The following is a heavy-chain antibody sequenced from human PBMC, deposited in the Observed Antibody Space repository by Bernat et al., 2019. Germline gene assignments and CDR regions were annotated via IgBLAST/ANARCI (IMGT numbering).Heavy chain of an antibody. Sequence: EVQLVESGGDLVQPGGSLRLSCSASGFTFSSYPMYWVRQAPGKGLEYVSAIGNNGANTDYAASVKGRFAISRENSKNTLYRQMSSLRAEDTAVYDCVKGVGTMVRDGVDVWGQGITVTVFS. CDR3: VKGVGTMVRDGVDV. D-gene: IGHD3-10*01. J-gene: IGHJ6*02. CDR2: IGNNGANT. CDR1: GFTFSSYP. V-gene: IGHV3-64D*06.